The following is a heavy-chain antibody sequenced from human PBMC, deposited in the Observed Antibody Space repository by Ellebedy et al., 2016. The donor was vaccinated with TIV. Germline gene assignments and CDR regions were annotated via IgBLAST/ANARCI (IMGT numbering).Heavy chain of an antibody. D-gene: IGHD1-14*01. J-gene: IGHJ6*02. CDR1: GGTFSSYA. CDR2: VFPIFGSA. V-gene: IGHV1-69*13. CDR3: ARDRILSSTNPPYYGMDV. Sequence: AASVQVSCKASGGTFSSYANSWVRQAPGQVLEWLGGVFPIFGSAKYAQKFKGRVTITADETTSTAFMELSSLRSEDTAVYYCARDRILSSTNPPYYGMDVWGQGTTVTVSS.